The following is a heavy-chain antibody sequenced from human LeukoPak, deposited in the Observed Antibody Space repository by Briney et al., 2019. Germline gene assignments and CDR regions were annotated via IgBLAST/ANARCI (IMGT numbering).Heavy chain of an antibody. V-gene: IGHV4-39*07. D-gene: IGHD2-15*01. CDR2: IYYNGNT. Sequence: SETLSLTCSVSGGSLSSNNYYWGWIPRPPGEGLQWIATIYYNGNTYYTPSLKSRVTISVDTSKNQFSLKLTSVTAADTAVYYCARGSGPLEAFDIWGQGTMVTVSS. CDR3: ARGSGPLEAFDI. J-gene: IGHJ3*02. CDR1: GGSLSSNNYY.